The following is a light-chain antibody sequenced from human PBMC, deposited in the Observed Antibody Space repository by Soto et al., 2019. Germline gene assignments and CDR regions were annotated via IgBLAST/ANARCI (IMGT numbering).Light chain of an antibody. J-gene: IGKJ5*01. Sequence: EIVLTQSPATLSLSPGERATLSCRASQSVSSYLAWYQQKTXXAXXXXXXXXSXXAXATTARFSGSGSGTDFTLTISSLEPEDFAVYYCQQRSNWPPPITFGQGTRLEIK. V-gene: IGKV3-11*01. CDR1: QSVSSY. CDR3: QQRSNWPPPIT. CDR2: XXS.